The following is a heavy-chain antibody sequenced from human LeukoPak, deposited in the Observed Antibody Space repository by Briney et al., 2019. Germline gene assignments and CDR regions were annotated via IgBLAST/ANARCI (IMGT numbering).Heavy chain of an antibody. CDR3: AKDWPWESAGGTSPGDY. D-gene: IGHD6-13*01. CDR1: GFSFSNYG. Sequence: PGGSLRPSCAATGFSFSNYGMQWVRQAPGKGLEWVAFIRFDGNKKYYADSVKGRFTISRDNSKNTLYLQMNRLRAEDTAVYYCAKDWPWESAGGTSPGDYWGQGSLATVSS. CDR2: IRFDGNKK. V-gene: IGHV3-30*02. J-gene: IGHJ4*02.